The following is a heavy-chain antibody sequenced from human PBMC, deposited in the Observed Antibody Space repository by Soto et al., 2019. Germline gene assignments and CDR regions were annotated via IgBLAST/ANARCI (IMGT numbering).Heavy chain of an antibody. Sequence: QMQLQESGPGLVKPSETLSLTCTVSGGSISRNSYYWGWIRQPPGKGLEWIGSIYYSGSTYYNPSLKSRVTISVDTSKTQFSLKLSSVTAAATAVYYCARHDWNGVDYWGQGTLVTVSS. J-gene: IGHJ4*02. CDR1: GGSISRNSYY. V-gene: IGHV4-39*01. CDR3: ARHDWNGVDY. D-gene: IGHD1-1*01. CDR2: IYYSGST.